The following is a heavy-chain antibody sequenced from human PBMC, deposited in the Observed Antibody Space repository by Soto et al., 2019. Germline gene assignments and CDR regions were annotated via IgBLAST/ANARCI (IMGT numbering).Heavy chain of an antibody. CDR1: GFTFSSYW. V-gene: IGHV3-74*01. CDR3: ARDVGYIYWFDP. D-gene: IGHD5-18*01. CDR2: INSDGSST. Sequence: GGSLRLSCAASGFTFSSYWMHWVRPAPGKGLVWVSRINSDGSSTSYADSVKGRFTISRDNAKNTLYLQMNSLRAEDTAVYYCARDVGYIYWFDPWGQGTLVTVSS. J-gene: IGHJ5*02.